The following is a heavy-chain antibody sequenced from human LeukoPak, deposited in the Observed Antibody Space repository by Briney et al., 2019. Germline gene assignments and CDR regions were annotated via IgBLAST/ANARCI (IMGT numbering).Heavy chain of an antibody. Sequence: GGSLRLSCAASGFTFSSYAMSWVRQAPGEGLEWVSAISGSGGSTYYADSVKGRFTISRDNSKNTLYLQMNSLRAEDTAVYYCAKDRRVVVPAAIWYFDYWGQGTLVTVSS. CDR2: ISGSGGST. J-gene: IGHJ4*02. V-gene: IGHV3-23*01. CDR3: AKDRRVVVPAAIWYFDY. D-gene: IGHD2-2*01. CDR1: GFTFSSYA.